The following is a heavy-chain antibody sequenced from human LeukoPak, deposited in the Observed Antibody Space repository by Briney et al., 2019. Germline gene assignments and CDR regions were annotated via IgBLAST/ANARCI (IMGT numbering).Heavy chain of an antibody. J-gene: IGHJ2*01. V-gene: IGHV4-38-2*02. CDR2: ISHSGST. CDR1: GYSISIAFY. Sequence: SETLSLTCTVSGYSISIAFYWGWIRQPPGEGLEWIGSISHSGSTYYNPSLKSRVTISVDTSKNQFPLKLSSVTAADTAVYYCARGFDYYDSSGYLSNWYFDLWGRGTLVTVSS. CDR3: ARGFDYYDSSGYLSNWYFDL. D-gene: IGHD3-22*01.